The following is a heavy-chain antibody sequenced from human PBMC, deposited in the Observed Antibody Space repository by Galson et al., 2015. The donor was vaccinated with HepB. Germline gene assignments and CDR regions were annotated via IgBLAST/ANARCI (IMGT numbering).Heavy chain of an antibody. D-gene: IGHD2-8*01. CDR2: ITTSSTM. CDR1: GFTFSTYS. CDR3: GRRGAYYSFDS. Sequence: SLRLSCAASGFTFSTYSMNWVRQAPGKGLEWVSYITTSSTMYYADSVKGRFTLSRDNAKNSLYLQMNSLRVDDTAVYYCGRRGAYYSFDSWGQGTLVTVSS. J-gene: IGHJ4*02. V-gene: IGHV3-48*04.